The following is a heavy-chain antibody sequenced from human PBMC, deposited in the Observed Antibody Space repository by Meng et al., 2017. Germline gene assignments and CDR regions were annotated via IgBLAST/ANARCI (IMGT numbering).Heavy chain of an antibody. Sequence: VQLQQWGSGLLKPSETLSLSCAVYGGSFSGYYWSWIRQPPGKGLEWIGEINHSGSTNYNPSLKSRVTMSLDTSKNQFSLRLSSVTAADTAVYYRARSHSVTIVAFDYWGQGTLVTVSS. D-gene: IGHD4-17*01. CDR2: INHSGST. CDR1: GGSFSGYY. J-gene: IGHJ4*02. V-gene: IGHV4-34*01. CDR3: ARSHSVTIVAFDY.